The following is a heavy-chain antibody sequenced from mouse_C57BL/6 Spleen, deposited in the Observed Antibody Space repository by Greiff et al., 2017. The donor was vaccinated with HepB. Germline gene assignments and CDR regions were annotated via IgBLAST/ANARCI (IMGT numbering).Heavy chain of an antibody. D-gene: IGHD1-1*01. CDR3: ATPVITTVVAGPGFAY. CDR2: ISNGGGST. V-gene: IGHV5-12*01. CDR1: GFTFSDYY. Sequence: DVKLVESGGGLVQPGGSLKLSCAASGFTFSDYYMYWVRQTPEKRLEWVAYISNGGGSTYYPDTVKGRFTISRDNAKNTLYLQMSRLKSEDTAMYYCATPVITTVVAGPGFAYWGQGTLVTVSA. J-gene: IGHJ3*01.